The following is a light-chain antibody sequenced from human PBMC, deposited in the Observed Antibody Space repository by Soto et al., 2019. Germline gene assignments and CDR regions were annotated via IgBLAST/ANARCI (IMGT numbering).Light chain of an antibody. V-gene: IGLV1-40*01. J-gene: IGLJ3*02. CDR2: ANT. Sequence: QSVLTQPPSVSGAPGQRVTISCTGSSSNIGAGHYVHWYQQIPETAPRLLVSANTNRPSGVPDRFSGSNSGTSASLAITGLQAEDEADYYCQSFESSRDGWVFGGGTKLTVL. CDR3: QSFESSRDGWV. CDR1: SSNIGAGHY.